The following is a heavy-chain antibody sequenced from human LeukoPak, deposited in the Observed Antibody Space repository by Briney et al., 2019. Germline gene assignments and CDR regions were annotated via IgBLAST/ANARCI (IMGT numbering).Heavy chain of an antibody. CDR2: ISHIGSYI. V-gene: IGHV3-21*01. D-gene: IGHD6-13*01. CDR1: GFTFSSYE. Sequence: GGSLRLSCAASGFTFSSYEMNWVRQAPGKGLEWVSSISHIGSYIYYSDSVKGRFTISRDNAKNSLYLQMNSLRAEDTAVYFCARDWGSWDFDFWGQGTLVTVSS. CDR3: ARDWGSWDFDF. J-gene: IGHJ4*02.